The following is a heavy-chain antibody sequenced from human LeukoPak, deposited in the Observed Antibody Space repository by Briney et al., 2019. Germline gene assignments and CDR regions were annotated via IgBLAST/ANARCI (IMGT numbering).Heavy chain of an antibody. D-gene: IGHD2-21*02. CDR3: AREETVTGEAFDI. Sequence: GGSLRLSCAASGFTFSSYSMNWVRQAPGKGLEWVSSMCSSSSYIYYADSVKGRFTISRDNAKNSLYLQMNSLRAEDTAVYYCAREETVTGEAFDIWGQGTMVTVSS. CDR2: MCSSSSYI. J-gene: IGHJ3*02. CDR1: GFTFSSYS. V-gene: IGHV3-21*01.